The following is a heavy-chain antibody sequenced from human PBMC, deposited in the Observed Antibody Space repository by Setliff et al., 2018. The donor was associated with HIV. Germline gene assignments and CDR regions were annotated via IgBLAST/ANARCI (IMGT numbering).Heavy chain of an antibody. CDR1: GGSFSGYY. Sequence: VYGGSFSGYYWTWIRQPPGRGLEWIGEIIHSGGTNYNRSLKSRVTISVDTSKNQFTLNLSSVTAADTAVYYCARGGLGVVGAIDYWSQGTLVTVSS. CDR2: IIHSGGT. J-gene: IGHJ4*02. D-gene: IGHD2-15*01. CDR3: ARGGLGVVGAIDY. V-gene: IGHV4-34*01.